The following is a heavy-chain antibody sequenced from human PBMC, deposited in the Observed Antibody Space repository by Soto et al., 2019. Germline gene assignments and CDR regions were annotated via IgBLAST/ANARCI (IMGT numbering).Heavy chain of an antibody. CDR3: VRVGGRGWTLDF. J-gene: IGHJ4*02. Sequence: QVHLMQSGAEVKKPGASVKVACKTSGYTFTAFAVHWVRQASGQRLEWMGWINVGNGDTKSSQNLQGRVTITRDTSASTVYMELSSLRSEDTAVYYCVRVGGRGWTLDFWGQGTLVTVSS. CDR2: INVGNGDT. CDR1: GYTFTAFA. V-gene: IGHV1-3*01. D-gene: IGHD6-19*01.